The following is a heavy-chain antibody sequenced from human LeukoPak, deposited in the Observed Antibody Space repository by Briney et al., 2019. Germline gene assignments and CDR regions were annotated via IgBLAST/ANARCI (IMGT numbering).Heavy chain of an antibody. V-gene: IGHV3-23*01. Sequence: GGSLRLSCVASGFTFSSYSLTWVRQTPEKGLAWVSIIGGPGAPTFYADSVEGRFTISRDNSKNTVYLQMNSLRAEDTALYFCARGATRATRHFDLWGRGILVTVSS. J-gene: IGHJ2*01. D-gene: IGHD2-15*01. CDR2: IGGPGAPT. CDR3: ARGATRATRHFDL. CDR1: GFTFSSYS.